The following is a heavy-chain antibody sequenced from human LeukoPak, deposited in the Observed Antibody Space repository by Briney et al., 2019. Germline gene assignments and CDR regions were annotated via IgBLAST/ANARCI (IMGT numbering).Heavy chain of an antibody. V-gene: IGHV3-33*01. CDR1: GFTFSSYG. J-gene: IGHJ4*02. CDR3: AREGPRGNSQFDY. Sequence: GGSLRLSCAAPGFTFSSYGMHWVRQAPGKGLEWVALIWYDGSNKYYADSVKGRLTISRDNSKNTLYLQMNGLRAEDTAVYYCAREGPRGNSQFDYWGQGTLVTVSS. D-gene: IGHD2/OR15-2a*01. CDR2: IWYDGSNK.